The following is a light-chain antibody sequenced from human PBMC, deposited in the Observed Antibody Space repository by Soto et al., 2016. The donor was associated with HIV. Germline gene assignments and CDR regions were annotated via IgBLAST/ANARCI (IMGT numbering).Light chain of an antibody. CDR2: AAS. CDR1: QDIGSW. CDR3: QQADSFPLT. J-gene: IGKJ4*01. V-gene: IGKV1-12*01. Sequence: DIQMTQSPSSVSASVGDRVTITCRASQDIGSWLAWYQQKPGKAPILLIFAASSLQSGVPSRFSGSRSGTYFTLTISSLQPEDFATYYCQQADSFPLTFGGGTKVE.